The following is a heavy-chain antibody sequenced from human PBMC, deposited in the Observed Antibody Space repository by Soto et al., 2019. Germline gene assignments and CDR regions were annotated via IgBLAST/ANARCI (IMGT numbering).Heavy chain of an antibody. J-gene: IGHJ4*02. Sequence: QVQLVQSGAEVKKPGASVKVSCKASGYTFSDYYMHWVRQAPGQGLEWMVWINANSGGTNYPQKFQGRVTMTRDTSISTAYMELSSLRSDDTAVYFCASGGSSNWPDFWCQGTLVTVSS. V-gene: IGHV1-2*02. CDR1: GYTFSDYY. D-gene: IGHD6-13*01. CDR3: ASGGSSNWPDF. CDR2: INANSGGT.